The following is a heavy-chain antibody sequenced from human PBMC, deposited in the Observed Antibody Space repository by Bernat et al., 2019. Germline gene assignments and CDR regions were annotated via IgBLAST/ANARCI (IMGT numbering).Heavy chain of an antibody. J-gene: IGHJ4*02. Sequence: QVQLVQSGAEVKKPGASVKVSCKASGYTFTGYYMHWVRQAPGQGLEWMGWINPNSGGTNYAQKFQGWVTMTRDTSISTAYMELSRLRSDDTAVYYCARDYCSSPRCDYYFDPWGQGTLVNVSS. CDR2: INPNSGGT. D-gene: IGHD2-2*01. CDR3: ARDYCSSPRCDYYFDP. V-gene: IGHV1-2*04. CDR1: GYTFTGYY.